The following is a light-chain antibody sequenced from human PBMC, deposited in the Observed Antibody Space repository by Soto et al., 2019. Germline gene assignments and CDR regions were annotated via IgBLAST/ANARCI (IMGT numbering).Light chain of an antibody. J-gene: IGKJ2*01. CDR2: RSS. CDR1: QSVSSTY. V-gene: IGKV3-20*01. CDR3: QQCGTSPFT. Sequence: EIVLTQSPGTLSLSPGERATLSCRASQSVSSTYLTWYQHKPGQAPRLLIYRSSRRVAGIPDRFSGSGSGTYFPLTITRLEPEDFAMYYCQQCGTSPFTFGQGTKLEIK.